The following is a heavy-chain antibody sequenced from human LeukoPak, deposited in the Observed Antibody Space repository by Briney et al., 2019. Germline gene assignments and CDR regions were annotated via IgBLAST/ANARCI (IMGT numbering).Heavy chain of an antibody. D-gene: IGHD6-13*01. CDR1: GGSISIYY. J-gene: IGHJ4*02. V-gene: IGHV4-59*01. Sequence: PSETLSPTCTVSGGSISIYYWSWIRQPPGKGLEWIGYIYYSGSTNYNPSLKSRVTISVDTSKNQFSLKLSSVTAADTAVYYCARAYSSSWYAYFDYWGQGTLVTVSS. CDR2: IYYSGST. CDR3: ARAYSSSWYAYFDY.